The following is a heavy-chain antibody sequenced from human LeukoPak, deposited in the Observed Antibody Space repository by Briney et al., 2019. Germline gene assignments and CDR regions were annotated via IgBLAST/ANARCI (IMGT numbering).Heavy chain of an antibody. V-gene: IGHV3-33*06. J-gene: IGHJ3*02. Sequence: GGSLRLSCAASGFTFSSYGMHWVRQAPGKGLEWVGVIWYDGSNKYYADSVKGRFTTSRDNSKNTLYLQMNSLRAEDTAVYYCAKEAGDSGSYYDGYGAFDIWGQGTMVTVSS. CDR3: AKEAGDSGSYYDGYGAFDI. CDR1: GFTFSSYG. CDR2: IWYDGSNK. D-gene: IGHD1-26*01.